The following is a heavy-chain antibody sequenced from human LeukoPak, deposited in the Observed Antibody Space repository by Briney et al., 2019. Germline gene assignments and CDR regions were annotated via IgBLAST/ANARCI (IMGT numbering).Heavy chain of an antibody. CDR2: ISSSRSTI. J-gene: IGHJ3*01. CDR3: ARDGESRAEYSSRPNWFDP. D-gene: IGHD6-13*01. CDR1: GFSFNNYA. V-gene: IGHV3-48*04. Sequence: GGSLRLSCAASGFSFNNYAISWVRQAPGKGLEWVSYISSSRSTIYYADSVKGRFTISRDNARNSLYLQMNSLRAEDTAVYYCARDGESRAEYSSRPNWFDPWGQGTMVTVSS.